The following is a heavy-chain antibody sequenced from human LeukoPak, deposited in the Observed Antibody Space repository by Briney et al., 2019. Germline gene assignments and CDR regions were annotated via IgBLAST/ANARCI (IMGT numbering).Heavy chain of an antibody. D-gene: IGHD3-3*01. CDR1: GFTFSSYA. CDR3: ARDPPPALRFLEWFEYYYYGMDV. Sequence: GRSLRLSCAASGFTFSSYAMHWVRQAPGKGLEWVAVISYDGSNKYYADSVKGRFTISRDNSKNTLYLQMNSLRAEDTAVYYCARDPPPALRFLEWFEYYYYGMDVWGQGTTVTVSS. J-gene: IGHJ6*02. V-gene: IGHV3-30-3*01. CDR2: ISYDGSNK.